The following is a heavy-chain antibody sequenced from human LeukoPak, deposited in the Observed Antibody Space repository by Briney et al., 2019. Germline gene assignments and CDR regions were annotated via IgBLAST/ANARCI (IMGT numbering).Heavy chain of an antibody. V-gene: IGHV3-7*03. D-gene: IGHD3-16*01. CDR1: GFTFRSFW. CDR2: IKQDGSEK. J-gene: IGHJ4*02. Sequence: PGGSLRLSCAASGFTFRSFWMIWVRQAPGKGLEWVANIKQDGSEKHYVASVKGRFTISRDNAENSVYLQLNNLRVEDTAIYYCARASWVSSTDAVRWGQGTLVTVSS. CDR3: ARASWVSSTDAVR.